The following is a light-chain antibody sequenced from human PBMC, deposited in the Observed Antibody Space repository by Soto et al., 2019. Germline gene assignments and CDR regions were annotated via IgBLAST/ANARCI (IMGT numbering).Light chain of an antibody. Sequence: DIQMTQSPSSVSASVGDRVTITCRASQGISSWLARYQQKPGKAPKLLIYAASSLQSGVPSRFSGSGSGTDFTLTISSLQPEDFATYYCQQANSFSHPFGQGNKLEIK. V-gene: IGKV1-12*01. CDR2: AAS. CDR1: QGISSW. CDR3: QQANSFSHP. J-gene: IGKJ2*01.